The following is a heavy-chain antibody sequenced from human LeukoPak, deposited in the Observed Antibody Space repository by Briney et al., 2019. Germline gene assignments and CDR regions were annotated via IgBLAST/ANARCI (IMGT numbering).Heavy chain of an antibody. V-gene: IGHV3-9*01. CDR3: AKGPSGYGYQDY. CDR2: ISWNSGSI. J-gene: IGHJ4*02. Sequence: GGSLRLPCAASGFTFDVYAEHWARQAPGRGLEGVSGISWNSGSIGYADSVKGRFTISRDNAKNSLYLQMNSLRAEDTALYYCAKGPSGYGYQDYWGQGTLVTVSS. CDR1: GFTFDVYA. D-gene: IGHD5-18*01.